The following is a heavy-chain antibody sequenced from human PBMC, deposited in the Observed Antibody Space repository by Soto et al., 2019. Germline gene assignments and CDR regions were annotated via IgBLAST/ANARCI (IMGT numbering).Heavy chain of an antibody. J-gene: IGHJ4*02. CDR1: GGSFSGYY. CDR3: ARVKRITMIVVVNYYFDY. D-gene: IGHD3-22*01. V-gene: IGHV4-34*01. Sequence: PSETLSLTCAVYGGSFSGYYWSWIRQPPGKWLEWIGEINHSGSTNYNPSLKSRVTISVDTSKNQFSLKLSSVTAADTAVYYCARVKRITMIVVVNYYFDYWGQGXLVTVYS. CDR2: INHSGST.